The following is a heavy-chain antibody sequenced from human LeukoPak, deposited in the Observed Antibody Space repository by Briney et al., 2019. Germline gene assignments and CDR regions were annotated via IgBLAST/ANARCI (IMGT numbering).Heavy chain of an antibody. CDR1: GGSISSSSYY. D-gene: IGHD4-11*01. CDR2: IYYSGGT. Sequence: PSETLSLTCTVSGGSISSSSYYWGWIRQPPGKGLEWIGSIYYSGGTYYSPSLKSRVTISVDTSKNQFSLKLSSVTAADTAVYYCARHFDYSNYYYYYMDVWGKGTTVTVSS. CDR3: ARHFDYSNYYYYYMDV. V-gene: IGHV4-39*01. J-gene: IGHJ6*03.